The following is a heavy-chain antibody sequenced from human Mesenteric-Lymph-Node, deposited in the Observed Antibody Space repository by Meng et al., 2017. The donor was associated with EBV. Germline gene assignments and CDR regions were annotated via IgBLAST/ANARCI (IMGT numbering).Heavy chain of an antibody. CDR3: AREEDGDPFDY. CDR1: GFTFSDYG. J-gene: IGHJ4*02. D-gene: IGHD4-17*01. Sequence: GRLVESGGGVVQPGRSLRLSCEASGFTFSDYGMHWVRQAPGKGLEWVAVIWYDGSNKYYADSVKGRFTISRDNSKNTLYLQMNSLRAEDTAVYYCAREEDGDPFDYWGQGTLVTVSS. CDR2: IWYDGSNK. V-gene: IGHV3-33*08.